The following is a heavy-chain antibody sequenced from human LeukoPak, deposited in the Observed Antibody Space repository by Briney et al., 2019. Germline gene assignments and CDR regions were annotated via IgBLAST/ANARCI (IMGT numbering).Heavy chain of an antibody. CDR2: IRYDGSNK. V-gene: IGHV3-30*02. CDR3: AKDFYRYCSGGSCYSEDY. Sequence: GGSLRLSCAASRFSFRTYGMHWVRQAPGKGLEWVAFIRYDGSNKDYADSVKGRFTISRDNSKNTLYLQMNSLRAEDTAVYYCAKDFYRYCSGGSCYSEDYWGQGTLVTVSS. CDR1: RFSFRTYG. J-gene: IGHJ4*02. D-gene: IGHD2-15*01.